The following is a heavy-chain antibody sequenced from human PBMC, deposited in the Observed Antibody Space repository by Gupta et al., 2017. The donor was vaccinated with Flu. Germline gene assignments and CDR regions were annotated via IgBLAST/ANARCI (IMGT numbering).Heavy chain of an antibody. CDR3: TKGTTQSDS. Sequence: EVQLLESGGGSVQPGGSLRLSCAASGFTFSGYAMSWVRQSPGKGLEWVSSVKAGSGTTFYADSVKGRFTISRDNSKDTLFLQMDSLRAEDTAIYYCTKGTTQSDSWGQGTLVTVSS. V-gene: IGHV3-23*01. D-gene: IGHD1-1*01. CDR1: GFTFSGYA. J-gene: IGHJ4*02. CDR2: VKAGSGTT.